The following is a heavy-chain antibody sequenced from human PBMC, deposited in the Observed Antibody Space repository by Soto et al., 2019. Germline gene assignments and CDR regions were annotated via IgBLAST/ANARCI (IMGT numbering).Heavy chain of an antibody. CDR2: ISNNGDTA. CDR3: AKSRVFIGAIVTLLDS. CDR1: GFTFSSYA. V-gene: IGHV3-23*01. Sequence: EVQLLESGGGLVQPGGSLTLSCATSGFTFSSYAMVWVRHAAEKGLEWVASISNNGDTAYYADSVKVRFTISRGNSEKTLYLKMNGLRADDTALYFCAKSRVFIGAIVTLLDSWGQGTQVTVSS. D-gene: IGHD3-16*02. J-gene: IGHJ4*02.